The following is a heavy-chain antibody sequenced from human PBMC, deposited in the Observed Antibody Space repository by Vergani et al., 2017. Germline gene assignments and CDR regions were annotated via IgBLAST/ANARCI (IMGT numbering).Heavy chain of an antibody. Sequence: QVQLVQSGAEVKKPGSSVKVSCKASVGTFSSYTISWVRQAPGQGLEWMGRIIPILGIANYAQKFQGRVTITADKSTSTAYMELSSLRSEDTAVYYCARTTVTTSNYYYYCMDVWGKGTTVTVSS. CDR2: IIPILGIA. D-gene: IGHD4-11*01. V-gene: IGHV1-69*02. CDR1: VGTFSSYT. J-gene: IGHJ6*03. CDR3: ARTTVTTSNYYYYCMDV.